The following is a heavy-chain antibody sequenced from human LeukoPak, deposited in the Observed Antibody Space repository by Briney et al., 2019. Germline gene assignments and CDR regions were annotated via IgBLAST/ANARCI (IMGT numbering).Heavy chain of an antibody. D-gene: IGHD1-26*01. CDR3: ARHGRSGSYAPDY. V-gene: IGHV4-38-2*02. CDR1: GYSISSGYY. J-gene: IGHJ4*02. CDR2: IYHSGST. Sequence: SETLSLTCTVSGYSISSGYYWGWIRQPPGKGLEWIGSIYHSGSTYYNPSLKSRVTISVDASKNRFSLKLSSVTAADTAVYYCARHGRSGSYAPDYWGQGTLVTVSS.